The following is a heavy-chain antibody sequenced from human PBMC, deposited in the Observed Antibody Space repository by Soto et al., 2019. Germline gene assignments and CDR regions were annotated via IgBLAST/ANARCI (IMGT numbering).Heavy chain of an antibody. J-gene: IGHJ3*02. CDR2: INPSGGST. CDR3: ARDYYGSGSPIFDAFDI. V-gene: IGHV1-46*01. Sequence: GASVKVSCKASGYTFTSYYMHWVRQAPGQGLEWMGIINPSGGSTSYAQKFQGRVTMTRDTSTSTVYMELSSLRSEDTAVYYCARDYYGSGSPIFDAFDIWGQGTMVTVSS. D-gene: IGHD3-10*01. CDR1: GYTFTSYY.